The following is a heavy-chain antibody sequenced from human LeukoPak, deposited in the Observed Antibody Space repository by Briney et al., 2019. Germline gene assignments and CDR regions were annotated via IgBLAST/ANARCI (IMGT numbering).Heavy chain of an antibody. CDR3: AKGDYGYYYYMDV. J-gene: IGHJ6*03. D-gene: IGHD4-17*01. Sequence: PGGSLRLSCAASGFTFSSYAMSWVRQAPGKGLEWVSTISGSGAGTYYADSVKGRFTISRDNSKNTVYLQMNSLRADDTAIYYCAKGDYGYYYYMDVWGKGTTVTVSS. CDR2: ISGSGAGT. V-gene: IGHV3-23*01. CDR1: GFTFSSYA.